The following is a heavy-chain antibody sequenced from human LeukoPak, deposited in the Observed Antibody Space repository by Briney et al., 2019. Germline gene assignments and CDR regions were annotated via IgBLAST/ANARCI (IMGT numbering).Heavy chain of an antibody. CDR1: GGSISSSSYY. Sequence: PSDTLSLTCTVSGGSISSSSYYWGWIRQPPGKGLEWIACIYYSGSTNYNPALKSRVTISVDTSKNQVSLKLSCVTAADTDVYYCARGADSFDIWGEETIVTVSS. CDR3: ARGADSFDI. J-gene: IGHJ3*02. V-gene: IGHV4-39*01. CDR2: IYYSGST.